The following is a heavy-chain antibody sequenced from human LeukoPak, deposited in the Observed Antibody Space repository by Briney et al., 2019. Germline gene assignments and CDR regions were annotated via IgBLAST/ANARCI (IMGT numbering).Heavy chain of an antibody. J-gene: IGHJ6*03. D-gene: IGHD5-12*01. Sequence: GASVKVSCKAYGGSFSSYDVSWVRQAPGQGLEWMGGIIPIFGTANYAQKFKGRVRMTAEKSTSTTYMELSSLRSEDTAVYYCARGTYSAYDLGSYMDVWGKRTTVTVSS. V-gene: IGHV1-69*06. CDR2: IIPIFGTA. CDR3: ARGTYSAYDLGSYMDV. CDR1: GGSFSSYD.